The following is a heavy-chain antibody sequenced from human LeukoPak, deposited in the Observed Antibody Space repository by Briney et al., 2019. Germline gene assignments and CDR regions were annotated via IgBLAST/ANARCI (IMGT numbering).Heavy chain of an antibody. CDR3: ARADYGDYRVAFDFDY. D-gene: IGHD4-17*01. J-gene: IGHJ4*02. V-gene: IGHV1-24*01. Sequence: ASVKVSCKVSGYTLTELSMHWVRQAPGKGLEWMGGFDPEDGETIYAQKFQGRVTMTEDTSTDTAYMELSSLRSEDTAVYYCARADYGDYRVAFDFDYWGQGTLVTVSS. CDR2: FDPEDGET. CDR1: GYTLTELS.